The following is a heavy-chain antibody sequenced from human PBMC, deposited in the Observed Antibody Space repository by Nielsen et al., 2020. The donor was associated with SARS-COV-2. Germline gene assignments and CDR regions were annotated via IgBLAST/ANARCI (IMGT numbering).Heavy chain of an antibody. CDR3: ARVTRITIFGVVTKYYYYYMDV. D-gene: IGHD3-3*01. J-gene: IGHJ6*03. V-gene: IGHV4-59*01. CDR2: IYYSGST. CDR1: GGSISSYY. Sequence: SETLSLTCTVSGGSISSYYWSWIRQPPGKGLEWIGYIYYSGSTNYNPSLKSRVTISVDTSKNQFSLKLSSATAADTAVYYCARVTRITIFGVVTKYYYYYMDVWGKGTTVTVSS.